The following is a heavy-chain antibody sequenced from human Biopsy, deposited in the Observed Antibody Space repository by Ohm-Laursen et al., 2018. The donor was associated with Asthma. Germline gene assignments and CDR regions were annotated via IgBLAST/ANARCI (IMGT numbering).Heavy chain of an antibody. J-gene: IGHJ4*02. V-gene: IGHV1-69*13. D-gene: IGHD2-2*01. CDR3: ARKAGSCISRTCYSLDF. Sequence: GASVKVSCKSLGGTFNTYVIGWVRQAPGQGLEWMGGINSVFGTTTYPQKFQDRVTITADDSTSTVYMDLSSLRSEDTAVYYCARKAGSCISRTCYSLDFWGQGTLVTVSS. CDR2: INSVFGTT. CDR1: GGTFNTYV.